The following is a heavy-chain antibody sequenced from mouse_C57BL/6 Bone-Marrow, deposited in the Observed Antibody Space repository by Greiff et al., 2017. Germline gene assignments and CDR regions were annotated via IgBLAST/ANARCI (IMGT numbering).Heavy chain of an antibody. D-gene: IGHD6-5*01. Sequence: QVQLQQPGAELVKPGASVKLSCKASGYTFTSYWMHWVKQRPGRGLEWIGRIVPNSGGTKYNEKFKSKATLTVDKPSSTAYMQLSSLTSEDSAVYYCARSKAYFFAYWGQGTLVTVSA. J-gene: IGHJ3*01. CDR3: ARSKAYFFAY. CDR1: GYTFTSYW. V-gene: IGHV1-72*01. CDR2: IVPNSGGT.